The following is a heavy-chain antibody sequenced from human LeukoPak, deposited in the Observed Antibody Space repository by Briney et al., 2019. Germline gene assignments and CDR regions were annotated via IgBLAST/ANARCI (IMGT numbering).Heavy chain of an antibody. CDR3: AKEGFSARKDWYFDL. CDR1: GFTFSTYA. J-gene: IGHJ2*01. V-gene: IGHV3-30*04. CDR2: ISNDGSNK. Sequence: QPGGSLRLSCAASGFTFSTYAIHWVRQAPGKGLEWVAVISNDGSNKYYADSVKGRLTISRDNSKNTLYLQMNSLRAEDTALYYCAKEGFSARKDWYFDLWGRGTLVTVSS.